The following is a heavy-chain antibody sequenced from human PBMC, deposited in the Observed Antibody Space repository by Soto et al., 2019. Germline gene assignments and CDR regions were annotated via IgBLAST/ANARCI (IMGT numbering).Heavy chain of an antibody. Sequence: SETLSLTCAVSSGSISSSNLWSWVRQPPGKGLEWIGEIYHSGSTNYNPSLKSRVTISVDKSKNQFSLKLSSVTAADTAVYYCASRRPSYCSSTSCYSTYYYMDVWGKGTTVTVSS. V-gene: IGHV4-4*02. CDR1: SGSISSSNL. D-gene: IGHD2-2*01. CDR2: IYHSGST. CDR3: ASRRPSYCSSTSCYSTYYYMDV. J-gene: IGHJ6*03.